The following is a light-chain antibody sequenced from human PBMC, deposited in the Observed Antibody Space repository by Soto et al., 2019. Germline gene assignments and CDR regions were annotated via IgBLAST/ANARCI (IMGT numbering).Light chain of an antibody. CDR2: DVT. V-gene: IGLV2-8*01. Sequence: QSALTQPPSASGSPGRSVTISCTGTSSDVGGYNFVSWYQQHPGKAPKVMIYDVTKRPSGVPDRFSGSKSGNTASLTVSGLQAENETDYYRTSYAGSTLYVFGTGTKLTVL. J-gene: IGLJ1*01. CDR3: TSYAGSTLYV. CDR1: SSDVGGYNF.